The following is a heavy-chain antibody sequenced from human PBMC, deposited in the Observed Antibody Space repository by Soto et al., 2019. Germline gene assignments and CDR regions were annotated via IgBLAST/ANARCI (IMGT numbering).Heavy chain of an antibody. D-gene: IGHD2-2*02. CDR1: GFTFSSYG. J-gene: IGHJ4*02. V-gene: IGHV3-30*18. Sequence: GGSLRLSCAASGFTFSSYGMHWVRQAPGKGLEWVAVISYDGSNKYYADSVKGRFTISRDNSKNTLYLQMNSLRAEDTAVYYCAKGIEYCSSTSCYRALDYWGQGTLVTVSS. CDR2: ISYDGSNK. CDR3: AKGIEYCSSTSCYRALDY.